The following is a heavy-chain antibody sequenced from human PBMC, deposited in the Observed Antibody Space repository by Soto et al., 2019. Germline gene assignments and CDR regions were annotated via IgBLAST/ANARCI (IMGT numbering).Heavy chain of an antibody. D-gene: IGHD5-12*01. CDR2: INPPDGST. Sequence: ASVKVSCKASGYTFSDYYIHWVRQAPGHGLDWMGIINPPDGSTTYAQKFQGRVSMTSDTFTSTVYMELSSLRSEDMAIYYCARDKDRLQLGGNYYYILDVWG. J-gene: IGHJ6*02. CDR3: ARDKDRLQLGGNYYYILDV. V-gene: IGHV1-46*01. CDR1: GYTFSDYY.